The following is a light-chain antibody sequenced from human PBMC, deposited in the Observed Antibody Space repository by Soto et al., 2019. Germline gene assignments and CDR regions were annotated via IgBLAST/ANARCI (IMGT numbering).Light chain of an antibody. CDR3: QQHGSSPWM. J-gene: IGKJ1*01. CDR2: GAS. CDR1: QSVSSNY. V-gene: IGKV3-20*01. Sequence: EVALTQSPGTLSLSPGERATLSCRASQSVSSNYVAWYQQIPGQTPRLLIYGASSRATGIPDRFSGSGSGTDFTLTISRLEPEDFAVYYCQQHGSSPWMFGQGTKVDIK.